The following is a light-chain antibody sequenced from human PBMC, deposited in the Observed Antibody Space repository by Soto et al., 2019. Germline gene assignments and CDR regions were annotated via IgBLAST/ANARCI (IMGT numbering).Light chain of an antibody. CDR1: SSDDGAFNY. Sequence: VLTKPDSVSGSPGQAITISCSGTSSDDGAFNYVSWYQQHPGKAPTQMIYDVSHRPTEVSNRFSGSKAGNTASLTISGLRAEDDADYYCNSYTSNNTYVFGTGTKVTVL. CDR3: NSYTSNNTYV. J-gene: IGLJ1*01. CDR2: DVS. V-gene: IGLV2-14*03.